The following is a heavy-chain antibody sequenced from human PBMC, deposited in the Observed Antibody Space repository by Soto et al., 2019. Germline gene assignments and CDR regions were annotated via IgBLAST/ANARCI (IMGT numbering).Heavy chain of an antibody. CDR1: GGTFSSYY. CDR3: ATKPLRGREYCYFDH. CDR2: IIHIGNAP. Sequence: QVQLVQSGAEVRKPGSSVKVSCEASGGTFSSYYINWVRQAPGPGLEWMGGIIHIGNAPNYAQKFKGRVTSTVNKSTNKVSMELTSLRSEDTALYFCATKPLRGREYCYFDHWGELTLRTVSS. J-gene: IGHJ4*02. V-gene: IGHV1-69*06. D-gene: IGHD2-15*01.